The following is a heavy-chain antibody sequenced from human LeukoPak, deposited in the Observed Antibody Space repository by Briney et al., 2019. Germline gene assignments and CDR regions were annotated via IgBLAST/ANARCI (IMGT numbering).Heavy chain of an antibody. J-gene: IGHJ4*02. Sequence: SETMSLTCPVSGGSISSSSYYWGWIRQPPGKGLEWIGSIYYSGSTYYNPSLKSRVTISVDTSKNQFSLKLSSVTAADTAVYYCARHRGGIAVAGTLYWGQGTLVTVSS. CDR3: ARHRGGIAVAGTLY. D-gene: IGHD6-19*01. CDR1: GGSISSSSYY. CDR2: IYYSGST. V-gene: IGHV4-39*01.